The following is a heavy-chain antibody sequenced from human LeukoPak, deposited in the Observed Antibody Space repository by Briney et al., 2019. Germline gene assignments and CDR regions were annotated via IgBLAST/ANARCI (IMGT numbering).Heavy chain of an antibody. CDR1: GFSLSTRGMC. CDR2: IDWDDDK. CDR3: ARMQSSGYRYFDY. V-gene: IGHV2-70*11. D-gene: IGHD3-22*01. J-gene: IGHJ4*02. Sequence: SGPTLVNPTQTPTLTCTFSGFSLSTRGMCVSWIRQPPGKALEWLARIDWDDDKYYSTSLKTRLTISKNTSKNQVVLTMTNMDPVDTATYYCARMQSSGYRYFDYWGQGTLVTASS.